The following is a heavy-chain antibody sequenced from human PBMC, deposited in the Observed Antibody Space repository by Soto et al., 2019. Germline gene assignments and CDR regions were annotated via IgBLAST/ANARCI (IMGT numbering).Heavy chain of an antibody. D-gene: IGHD3-16*01. CDR3: SADLPDWGAYAFDY. Sequence: EVQLVESGGGLVEPGGSLRLSCAASGFTFNGAWMNWVRQGPGKGLEWVGRVKSKFDGGTIDYAAPVKGRFTISRDDSRKTVYRQMNSLSTEDTAMYYCSADLPDWGAYAFDYWGQGALVTVSS. CDR2: VKSKFDGGTI. J-gene: IGHJ4*02. V-gene: IGHV3-15*07. CDR1: GFTFNGAW.